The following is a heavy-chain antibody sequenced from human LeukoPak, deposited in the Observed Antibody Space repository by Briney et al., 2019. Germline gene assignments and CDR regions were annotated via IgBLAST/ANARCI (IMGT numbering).Heavy chain of an antibody. CDR2: IKEDGSEK. D-gene: IGHD2-2*01. CDR3: ASPSVVPAAMVSGAFNI. CDR1: GFTLSSYW. V-gene: IGHV3-7*01. J-gene: IGHJ3*02. Sequence: GGALRLSCEASGFTLSSYWMSWVRQAPGKGLEWVARIKEDGSEKHYVDSVKRRFTISRDNAKNSVYLQMNSLRAEDTAVYYCASPSVVPAAMVSGAFNISGPGTMVTVSS.